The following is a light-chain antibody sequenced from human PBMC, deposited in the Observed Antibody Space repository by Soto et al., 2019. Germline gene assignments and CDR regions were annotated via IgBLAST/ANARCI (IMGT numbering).Light chain of an antibody. CDR1: QTVSTF. V-gene: IGKV1-39*01. CDR3: QQSYSAPIT. CDR2: SAS. Sequence: DIPMTQSPSSLSASVGDRVTITFRASQTVSTFLNWYQQKPGKAPKVLINSASSLQSGVPSRFTGSGSGTDFTLTISSLQPEDFATYYCQQSYSAPITFGQGTRLEIK. J-gene: IGKJ5*01.